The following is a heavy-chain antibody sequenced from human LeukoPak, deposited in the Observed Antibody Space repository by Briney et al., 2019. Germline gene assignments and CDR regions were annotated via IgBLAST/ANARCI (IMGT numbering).Heavy chain of an antibody. Sequence: ASVKVSCKASGYTFTSYDINWVRQATGQGLEWMGWMNPNSGNTGYAQKFQGRVTMTRNTSISTAYMELSSLRSDDTAVYYCARDFRFSSGYYYADYWGQGTLVTVSS. CDR2: MNPNSGNT. J-gene: IGHJ4*02. CDR1: GYTFTSYD. CDR3: ARDFRFSSGYYYADY. D-gene: IGHD3-22*01. V-gene: IGHV1-8*01.